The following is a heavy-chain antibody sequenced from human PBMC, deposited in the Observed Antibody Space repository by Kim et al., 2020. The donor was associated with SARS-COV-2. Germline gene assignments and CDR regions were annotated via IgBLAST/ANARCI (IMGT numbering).Heavy chain of an antibody. CDR2: ISGSGGST. D-gene: IGHD3-3*01. J-gene: IGHJ6*03. CDR3: AKDLGSTIVGWVRLTVSAMDV. Sequence: GGSLRLSCAASGFTFSSYAMSWVRQAPGKGLEWVSAISGSGGSTYYADSVKGRFTISRDNSKNTLYLQMNSLRAEDTAVYYCAKDLGSTIVGWVRLTVSAMDVWGKGTTVDVSS. V-gene: IGHV3-23*01. CDR1: GFTFSSYA.